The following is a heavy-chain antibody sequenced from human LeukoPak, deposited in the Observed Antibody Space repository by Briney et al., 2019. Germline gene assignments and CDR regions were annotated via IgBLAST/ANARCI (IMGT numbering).Heavy chain of an antibody. D-gene: IGHD6-6*01. CDR1: GGSISSYY. V-gene: IGHV4-59*01. J-gene: IGHJ4*02. Sequence: SETLSLTCTVSGGSISSYYWSWIRQPPGKGLEWIGYIYYSGSTNYNPSLKGRVTISVDTSKNQFSLKLSSVAAADTAVYYCARGNGIAARGGVDYWGQGTLVTVSS. CDR2: IYYSGST. CDR3: ARGNGIAARGGVDY.